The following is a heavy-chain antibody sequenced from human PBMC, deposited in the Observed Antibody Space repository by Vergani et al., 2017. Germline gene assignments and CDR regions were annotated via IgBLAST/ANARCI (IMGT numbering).Heavy chain of an antibody. V-gene: IGHV3-21*01. CDR2: ISSSSSYI. Sequence: EVQLVESGGGLVKPGGSLRLSCAASGFTFSSYSMNWVRQAPGKGLEWVSSISSSSSYIYYADSVKGRFTISRDNAKYSLYLQMNSLRAEDTAVYYCARGDYDSSGWGFDYWGQGTLVTVSS. CDR3: ARGDYDSSGWGFDY. D-gene: IGHD3-22*01. J-gene: IGHJ4*02. CDR1: GFTFSSYS.